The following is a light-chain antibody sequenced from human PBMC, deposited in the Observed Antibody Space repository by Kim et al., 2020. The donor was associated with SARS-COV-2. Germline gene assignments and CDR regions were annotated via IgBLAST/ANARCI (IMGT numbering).Light chain of an antibody. Sequence: VSPGERATLSCRASQTVTSNLAWYQQKPGQAPRLLIFGASTRATGVPARFTGSGSGTEFTLTISSLQSEDFAVYYCQQYKNWPLTFGGGTRVDNK. CDR1: QTVTSN. V-gene: IGKV3D-15*01. CDR3: QQYKNWPLT. J-gene: IGKJ4*01. CDR2: GAS.